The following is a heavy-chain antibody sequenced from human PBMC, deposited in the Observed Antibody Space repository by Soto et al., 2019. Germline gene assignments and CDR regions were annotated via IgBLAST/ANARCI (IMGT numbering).Heavy chain of an antibody. CDR1: GGSISSGGYY. J-gene: IGHJ4*02. CDR3: ARGGASYRFDY. D-gene: IGHD3-10*01. CDR2: IYSSGST. V-gene: IGHV4-31*03. Sequence: QVLLQESGPGLVKPSQTVSLICIVSGGSISSGGYYWSWIRQHPGKGLEWIGYIYSSGSTYYNPSLKSRVSISVDASENQFSLKLSSVTAADTAVYYCARGGASYRFDYWGQGTLVTVSS.